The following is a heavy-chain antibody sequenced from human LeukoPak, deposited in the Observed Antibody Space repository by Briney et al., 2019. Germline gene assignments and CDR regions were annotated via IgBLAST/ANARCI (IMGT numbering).Heavy chain of an antibody. J-gene: IGHJ6*02. V-gene: IGHV3-30*18. CDR1: GFTVSTYN. D-gene: IGHD2-2*01. CDR3: AKVAPYCSSTNCYHSPYYGMDV. CDR2: ISKDGSNK. Sequence: GGSLRLSCAVSGFTVSTYNMHWVRQAPGKGLEWVALISKDGSNKYYADSAKGRFTISRDSSKDTLYLQMNSLRVEDTAVYYCAKVAPYCSSTNCYHSPYYGMDVWGQGTTVTVSS.